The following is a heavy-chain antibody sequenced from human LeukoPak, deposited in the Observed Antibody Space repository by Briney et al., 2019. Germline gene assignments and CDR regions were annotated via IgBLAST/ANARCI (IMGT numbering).Heavy chain of an antibody. CDR2: IYYSGST. D-gene: IGHD1-26*01. V-gene: IGHV4-39*01. CDR1: GGSISSSSYY. Sequence: PSETLSLTCTVSGGSISSSSYYWGWIRQPPGKGLEWIGSIYYSGSTYYNPSLKSRVTISVDTSKNQFSLKLSSVTAADTAVYYCASELRVTFDYWGQGTLVTVSS. J-gene: IGHJ4*02. CDR3: ASELRVTFDY.